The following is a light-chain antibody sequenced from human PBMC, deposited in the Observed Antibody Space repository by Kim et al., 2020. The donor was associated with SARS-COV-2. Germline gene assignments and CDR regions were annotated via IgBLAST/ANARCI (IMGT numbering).Light chain of an antibody. V-gene: IGKV4-1*01. CDR2: WAT. Sequence: DIVMTQSPDSLAVSLGERATINCKSSQSVLFSFNNRNYLGWYQQKAGQPPKLLIQWATTRDSGVPDRFSGSGSGTDFTLTISSLQAEDVAVYYCQQYYTHPWTFGQGTKVDIK. J-gene: IGKJ1*01. CDR1: QSVLFSFNNRNY. CDR3: QQYYTHPWT.